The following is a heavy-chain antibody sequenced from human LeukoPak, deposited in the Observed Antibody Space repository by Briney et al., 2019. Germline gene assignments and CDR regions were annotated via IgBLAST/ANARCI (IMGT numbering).Heavy chain of an antibody. Sequence: GGSLRLSCAASGFTFSSYFMGWVRQAPGKGLEWVANIKEDGSQKYYVDSVRGRFTISRDNADNSLYLQMNSLTAEDTAVYYCARGLLLPYYYYYMDVWGKGTRSPSP. V-gene: IGHV3-7*01. D-gene: IGHD2-15*01. J-gene: IGHJ6*03. CDR1: GFTFSSYF. CDR2: IKEDGSQK. CDR3: ARGLLLPYYYYYMDV.